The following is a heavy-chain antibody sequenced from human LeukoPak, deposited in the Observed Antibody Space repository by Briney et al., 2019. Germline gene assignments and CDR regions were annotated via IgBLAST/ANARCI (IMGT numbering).Heavy chain of an antibody. J-gene: IGHJ4*02. CDR3: ARGQWLLYFDY. D-gene: IGHD6-19*01. Sequence: ASVKVSCKASGYTFTGYYMHWVRQAPGQGLEWMGWINAGNGNTKYSQEFQGRVTITRDTSASTAYMELSSLRSEDMAVYYCARGQWLLYFDYWGQGTLVTVSS. V-gene: IGHV1-3*03. CDR2: INAGNGNT. CDR1: GYTFTGYY.